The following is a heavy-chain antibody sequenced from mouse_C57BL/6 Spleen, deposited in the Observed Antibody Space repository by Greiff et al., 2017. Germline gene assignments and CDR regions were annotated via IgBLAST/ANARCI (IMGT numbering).Heavy chain of an antibody. CDR1: GYAFSSSW. CDR3: ASRYYYGSGYYFDY. D-gene: IGHD1-1*01. V-gene: IGHV1-82*01. Sequence: VQLVESGPELVKPGASVKISCKASGYAFSSSWMNWVKQRPGKGLEWIGRIYPGDGDTNYNGKFKGKATLTADKSSSTAYMQLSSLTSEDSAVYFCASRYYYGSGYYFDYWGQGTTLTVSS. CDR2: IYPGDGDT. J-gene: IGHJ2*01.